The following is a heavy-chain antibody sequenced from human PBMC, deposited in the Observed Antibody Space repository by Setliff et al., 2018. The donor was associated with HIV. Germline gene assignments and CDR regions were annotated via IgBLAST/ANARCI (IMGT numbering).Heavy chain of an antibody. D-gene: IGHD2-2*02. J-gene: IGHJ4*02. CDR2: IYTSGGT. V-gene: IGHV4-4*09. CDR3: ARQERYCTSADCYRYFNY. CDR1: GGSISTYY. Sequence: SETLSLTCTVSGGSISTYYWTWIRQPPGKGLEWIGYIYTSGGTSYNPSLKSRLTISLDTSKNQFSLKLSSVTAADTAVYYCARQERYCTSADCYRYFNYWGQGTLVTVSS.